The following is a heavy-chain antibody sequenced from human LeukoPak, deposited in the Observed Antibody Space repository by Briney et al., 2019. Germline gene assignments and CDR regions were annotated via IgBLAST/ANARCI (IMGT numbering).Heavy chain of an antibody. CDR2: ISSSSSYI. V-gene: IGHV3-21*01. D-gene: IGHD6-19*01. J-gene: IGHJ4*02. CDR3: AREIAAVAFDY. Sequence: GGSPRLSCAASGFTFSSYSMNWVRQAPGKGLEWVSSISSSSSYIYYADSVKGRFTISRDNAKNSLYLQMNSLRAEDTVVYYCAREIAAVAFDYWGQGTLVTVSS. CDR1: GFTFSSYS.